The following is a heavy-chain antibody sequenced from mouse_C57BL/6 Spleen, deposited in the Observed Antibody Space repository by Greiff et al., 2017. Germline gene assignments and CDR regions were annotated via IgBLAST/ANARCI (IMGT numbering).Heavy chain of an antibody. V-gene: IGHV1-69*01. J-gene: IGHJ3*01. CDR3: ACDYAY. CDR2: IDPSDSYT. D-gene: IGHD2-4*01. Sequence: QVQLQQPGAELVMPGASVKLSCKASGYTFTSYWMPWVKQRPGQGLEWIGEIDPSDSYTNYNQKFKGQSTLTVDKSSSTAYMQLSRLTSEDSAVYYCACDYAYWGQGTLVTVSA. CDR1: GYTFTSYW.